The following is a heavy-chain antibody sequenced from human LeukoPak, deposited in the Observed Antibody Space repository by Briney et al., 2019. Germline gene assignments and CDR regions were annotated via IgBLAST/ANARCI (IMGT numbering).Heavy chain of an antibody. J-gene: IGHJ6*03. V-gene: IGHV4-4*07. Sequence: PSQTLSLTCTVSGGSISSYYWSWIRQPAGKGLEWIGRIYTSGSTNYNPSLKSRVTMSVDTSKNQFSLKLSSVTAADTAVYYCARDRLDSSGYPLGYYYYYMDVWGKGTTVTVSS. D-gene: IGHD3-22*01. CDR2: IYTSGST. CDR1: GGSISSYY. CDR3: ARDRLDSSGYPLGYYYYYMDV.